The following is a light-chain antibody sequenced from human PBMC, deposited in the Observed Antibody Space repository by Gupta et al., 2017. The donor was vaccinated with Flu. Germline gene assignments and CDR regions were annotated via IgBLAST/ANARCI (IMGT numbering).Light chain of an antibody. CDR1: QSVSSSY. J-gene: IGKJ1*01. CDR3: HQDCSSPST. CDR2: GAS. Sequence: EIVLTQSPGTLSLSPGERATLSCRASQSVSSSYLAWYQQKPGQAPRLLIYGASSRATGIPDRFSGSGSGTDFTLTISRLEPEDFAVYYCHQDCSSPSTFGQGTKVEIK. V-gene: IGKV3-20*01.